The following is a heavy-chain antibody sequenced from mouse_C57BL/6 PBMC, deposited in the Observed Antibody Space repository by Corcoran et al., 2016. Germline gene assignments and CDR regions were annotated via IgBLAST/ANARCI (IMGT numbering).Heavy chain of an antibody. V-gene: IGHV1-26*01. Sequence: EVQLQQSGPELVKPGASVKISCKASGYTFTDYYMNWVKQSHGKSLEWIGDINPNNGGTSYNQKFKGKATLTVDKSSSTAYMELRSLTSEDSAVYYCANYGSSWAMDYCGQGTSVTVSS. CDR3: ANYGSSWAMDY. CDR1: GYTFTDYY. J-gene: IGHJ4*01. D-gene: IGHD1-1*01. CDR2: INPNNGGT.